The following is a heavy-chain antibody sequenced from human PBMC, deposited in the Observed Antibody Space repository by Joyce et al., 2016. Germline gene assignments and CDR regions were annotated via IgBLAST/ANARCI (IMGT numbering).Heavy chain of an antibody. J-gene: IGHJ3*02. D-gene: IGHD2/OR15-2a*01. CDR2: INPDGSEK. V-gene: IGHV3-7*04. CDR1: GFTFSADW. CDR3: ARNRGWFKYDT. Sequence: EVQLVESGGGFVPPGGSLRHSCAASGFTFSADWMDWVRQTPGKGLEWVANINPDGSEKYYVASVKGRFTISRDNAKNTLDLQIKSLRVEDTAVYFCARNRGWFKYDTWGQGTKVTVSS.